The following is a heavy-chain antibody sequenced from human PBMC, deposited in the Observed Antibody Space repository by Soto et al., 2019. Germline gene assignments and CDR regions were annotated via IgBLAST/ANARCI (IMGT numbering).Heavy chain of an antibody. D-gene: IGHD6-6*01. CDR2: ISSSSSYI. V-gene: IGHV3-21*01. J-gene: IGHJ5*02. Sequence: EVQLVESGGGLVKPGGSLRLSCAASGFTFSSYSMNWVRQAPGKGLEWVSSISSSSSYIYYADSVKGRFTISRDNAKNSLYLQMNSLRAEDTAVYYCARGPSIADDNWFDPWGQGTLVTVSS. CDR1: GFTFSSYS. CDR3: ARGPSIADDNWFDP.